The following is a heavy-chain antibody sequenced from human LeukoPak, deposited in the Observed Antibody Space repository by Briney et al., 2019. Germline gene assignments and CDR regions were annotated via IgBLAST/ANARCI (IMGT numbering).Heavy chain of an antibody. J-gene: IGHJ4*02. Sequence: PGGSLRLSCAASGFTFSSYAMSWVRQAPGKGLKWVSAISGSGGSTYYADSVKGRFTISRDNSKNTLYLQINSLRAEDTAVYYCAKAQGSSRWYYFDYWGQGTLVTVSS. CDR2: ISGSGGST. V-gene: IGHV3-23*01. CDR1: GFTFSSYA. CDR3: AKAQGSSRWYYFDY. D-gene: IGHD6-13*01.